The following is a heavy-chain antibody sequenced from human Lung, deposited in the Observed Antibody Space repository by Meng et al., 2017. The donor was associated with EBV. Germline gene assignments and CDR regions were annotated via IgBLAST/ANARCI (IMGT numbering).Heavy chain of an antibody. Sequence: EPWQGLAPAVVKPTLTLTLSCTVSANSTIIGEYFWSWIRQPPGKGLEWIGYMDYRGSTFYNPSLKSLVTISGDTSKNQFSLKLSSVTAADTAVYFCARGELLWDYWGQGTLVTVSS. CDR2: MDYRGST. V-gene: IGHV4-30-4*01. D-gene: IGHD2-2*01. CDR3: ARGELLWDY. CDR1: ANSTIIGEYF. J-gene: IGHJ4*02.